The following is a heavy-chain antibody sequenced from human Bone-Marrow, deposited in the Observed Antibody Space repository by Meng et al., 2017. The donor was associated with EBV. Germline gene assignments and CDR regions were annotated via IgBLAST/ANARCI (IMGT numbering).Heavy chain of an antibody. D-gene: IGHD3-10*01. Sequence: QVQLVQSGSELKKPGASVKVSCQASGYTFTDYSLNWGRQAPGQGLEWMGWINTNTGNPTYAQGFTGRFVFSLDTSVSTAYLQISSLKAEDTAVYYCARFGELFRNWFDPWGQGTLVTVSS. V-gene: IGHV7-4-1*02. CDR2: INTNTGNP. J-gene: IGHJ5*02. CDR3: ARFGELFRNWFDP. CDR1: GYTFTDYS.